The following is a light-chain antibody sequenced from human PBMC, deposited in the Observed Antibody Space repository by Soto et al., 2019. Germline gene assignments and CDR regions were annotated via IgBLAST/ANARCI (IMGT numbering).Light chain of an antibody. V-gene: IGKV3-15*01. Sequence: EVVMTQSPVTLSVSPGERATLSCRASQSVGGDLAWYQQTPGQTPRLLIYGAVTRATGVAARFSGAGSGTEFTLTFDSLQSEDVAIYSCQQYNAWPRTFGQGTKLEI. CDR3: QQYNAWPRT. CDR1: QSVGGD. CDR2: GAV. J-gene: IGKJ2*01.